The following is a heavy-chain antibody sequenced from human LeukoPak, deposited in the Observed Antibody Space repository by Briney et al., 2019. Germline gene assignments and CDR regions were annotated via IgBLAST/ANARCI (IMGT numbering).Heavy chain of an antibody. CDR3: ARPFCGGDCYPDPDDDAFDI. CDR2: ISSSSSYI. V-gene: IGHV3-21*01. CDR1: GFTFSSYS. J-gene: IGHJ3*02. Sequence: PWGSLILSCAASGFTFSSYSMNWVRQAPGKGLEWVSSISSSSSYIYYADSVKGRFTISRDNAKNSLYLQMNSLRAEDTAVYYCARPFCGGDCYPDPDDDAFDIWGQGTMVTVSS. D-gene: IGHD2-21*02.